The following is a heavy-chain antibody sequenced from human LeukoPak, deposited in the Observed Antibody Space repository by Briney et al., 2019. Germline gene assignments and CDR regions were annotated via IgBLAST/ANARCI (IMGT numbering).Heavy chain of an antibody. CDR2: VRAGGDTT. Sequence: GRSLRLSCAASGFTFSSYDMAWVRQAPAKGLEWVSAVRAGGDTTYYADSVKGRFNISRDNYKNTVYLQMNSLRAEDTALYYCARTVTTGLYYFDYWGQGTLVTVSS. D-gene: IGHD4-17*01. CDR1: GFTFSSYD. J-gene: IGHJ4*02. CDR3: ARTVTTGLYYFDY. V-gene: IGHV3-23*01.